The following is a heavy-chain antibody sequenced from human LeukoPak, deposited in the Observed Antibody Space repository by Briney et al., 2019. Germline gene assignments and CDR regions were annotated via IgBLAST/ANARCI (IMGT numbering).Heavy chain of an antibody. CDR3: ARDSSSGVYYFDY. V-gene: IGHV1-8*01. CDR1: GYTFTSYD. J-gene: IGHJ4*02. CDR2: MNPNRGNT. Sequence: GASVKVSCKASGYTFTSYDINWVGQATGQGLEWMGWMNPNRGNTGYAQKLQGRVTMTRNTSISTAYMELSRLRSEDTAVYYCARDSSSGVYYFDYWGQGTLVTVSS. D-gene: IGHD6-6*01.